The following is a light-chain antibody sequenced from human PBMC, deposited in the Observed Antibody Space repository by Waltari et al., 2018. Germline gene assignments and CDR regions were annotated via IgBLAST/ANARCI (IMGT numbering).Light chain of an antibody. CDR2: GGS. J-gene: IGLJ3*02. CDR1: GSNIGAGYD. CDR3: QSYDTSLSVV. V-gene: IGLV1-40*01. Sequence: QSVLTQPPSVSGAPGQRVTISCTGSGSNIGAGYDVHWYQQLPRAAPKLLIYGGSIRSLGFPDRFFGSTSGTSASLSITGLQAEDEADYYCQSYDTSLSVVFGGVTKLTVL.